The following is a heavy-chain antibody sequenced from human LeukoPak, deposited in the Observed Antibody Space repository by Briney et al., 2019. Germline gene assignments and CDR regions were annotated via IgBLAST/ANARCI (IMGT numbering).Heavy chain of an antibody. V-gene: IGHV3-23*01. D-gene: IGHD3-3*01. CDR2: FDHNGGIT. J-gene: IGHJ4*02. CDR3: AKQAGWGGYFSFLPFDF. Sequence: GGSLRLSCAASGFTFSYYGLSWVRQAPGKGLEWVSGFDHNGGITYADSVKGRFTISRDNSKNTLYLQMNSLRAEDTAVYFCAKQAGWGGYFSFLPFDFWGRGTLVTVSS. CDR1: GFTFSYYG.